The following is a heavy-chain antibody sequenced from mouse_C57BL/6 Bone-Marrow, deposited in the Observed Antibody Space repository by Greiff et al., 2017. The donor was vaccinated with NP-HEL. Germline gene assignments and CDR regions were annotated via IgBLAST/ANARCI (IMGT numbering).Heavy chain of an antibody. Sequence: QVQLQQPGAELVKPGASVKLSCKASGYTFTSYWMQWVNQRPGQGLEWIGEIDPSDSYTNYNQKFKGKATLTVDTSSSTAYMQLSSLTSEVSAVYYGARDGYYWYFDVWGTGTTVTVSS. D-gene: IGHD2-3*01. CDR3: ARDGYYWYFDV. CDR2: IDPSDSYT. V-gene: IGHV1-50*01. J-gene: IGHJ1*03. CDR1: GYTFTSYW.